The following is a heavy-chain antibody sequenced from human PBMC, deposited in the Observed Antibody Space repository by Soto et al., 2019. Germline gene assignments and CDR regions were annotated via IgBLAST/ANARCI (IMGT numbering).Heavy chain of an antibody. CDR2: IIPIFGTA. V-gene: IGHV1-69*06. CDR3: AGGGALDCSSTSCYTGSYYYYYYGMDV. CDR1: EGTFSNYA. J-gene: IGHJ6*02. Sequence: QVQLVQSGAEVKGPGSSVRVSCKASEGTFSNYAITWVRQAPGQGLEWMGGIIPIFGTANYAQKFQGRVTITADKSTSTAYMELSSLRSEDTAVYYCAGGGALDCSSTSCYTGSYYYYYYGMDVWGQGTTVTVSS. D-gene: IGHD2-2*02.